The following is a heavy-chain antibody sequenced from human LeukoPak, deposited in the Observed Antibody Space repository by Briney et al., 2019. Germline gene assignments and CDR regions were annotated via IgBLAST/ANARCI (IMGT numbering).Heavy chain of an antibody. V-gene: IGHV1-2*02. CDR3: ARGSIAVAGVFDY. CDR2: INPNSGGT. J-gene: IGHJ4*02. CDR1: GYTFTGYY. D-gene: IGHD6-19*01. Sequence: ASVKVSRKASGYTFTGYYMHSVRQAPGQGLEWMGWINPNSGGTNYAQKFQGRVTMTRDTSISTAYMELSRLRSDDTAVYYCARGSIAVAGVFDYWGQGTLVTVSS.